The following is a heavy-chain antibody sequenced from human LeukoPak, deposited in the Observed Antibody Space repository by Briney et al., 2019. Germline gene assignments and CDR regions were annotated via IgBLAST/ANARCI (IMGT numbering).Heavy chain of an antibody. CDR1: GYRFTDYW. CDR3: AIPKREFVWSGYRY. D-gene: IGHD3-3*01. Sequence: GESLKISCKGSGYRFTDYWIAWVRQMPVKGLEWMGIIYPGDSDTRYSPSFQGQVTISADKSISTAYLQWSSLKASDTAMYYCAIPKREFVWSGYRYWGQGTLVTVSS. CDR2: IYPGDSDT. J-gene: IGHJ4*02. V-gene: IGHV5-51*01.